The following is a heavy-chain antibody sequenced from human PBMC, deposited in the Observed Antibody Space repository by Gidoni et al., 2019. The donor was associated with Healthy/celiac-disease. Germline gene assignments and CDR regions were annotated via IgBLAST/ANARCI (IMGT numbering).Heavy chain of an antibody. CDR1: GGTFSSST. CDR3: ARDYDFWSGPARGAEPGGVRFDP. J-gene: IGHJ5*02. CDR2: IIPILGIA. V-gene: IGHV1-69*08. D-gene: IGHD3-3*01. Sequence: QVQLLQSGAEVKTPGSSVKVSCKASGGTFSSSTICWVRPAPGQGLEWLGRIIPILGIANYAQKFQGRVTITADKSTSTAYMERSSLRSEDTAVYYCARDYDFWSGPARGAEPGGVRFDPWGQGTLVTVSS.